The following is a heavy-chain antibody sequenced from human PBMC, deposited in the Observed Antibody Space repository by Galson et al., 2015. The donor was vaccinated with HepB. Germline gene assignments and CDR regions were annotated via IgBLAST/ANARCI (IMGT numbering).Heavy chain of an antibody. CDR1: GFTFSDYY. V-gene: IGHV3-11*01. Sequence: SLRLSCAASGFTFSDYYMTWIRQAPGKGLEWVSYISRSGTYTYYTDSEKGRFTISRDNARNSLYLHMNSLRAEDTAVYYCGRDPVRGGHPLVEFWGQGTLVTVST. CDR3: GRDPVRGGHPLVEF. D-gene: IGHD2-21*01. CDR2: ISRSGTYT. J-gene: IGHJ4*02.